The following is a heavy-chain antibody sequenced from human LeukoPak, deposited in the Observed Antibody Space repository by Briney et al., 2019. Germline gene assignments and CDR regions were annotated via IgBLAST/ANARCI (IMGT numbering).Heavy chain of an antibody. J-gene: IGHJ4*02. D-gene: IGHD3-10*01. V-gene: IGHV4-4*02. CDR2: ISRSGRT. Sequence: NASETLSLTCAVSGGSISSSTWWCWVRQPPGKGLEWVGEISRSGRTNYNPSLKSRVVISLDNSKNHFSLKLSSVTAADTAVYYCARAALPPPDYYGSGQYFDYWGQGTLVTVSS. CDR3: ARAALPPPDYYGSGQYFDY. CDR1: GGSISSSTW.